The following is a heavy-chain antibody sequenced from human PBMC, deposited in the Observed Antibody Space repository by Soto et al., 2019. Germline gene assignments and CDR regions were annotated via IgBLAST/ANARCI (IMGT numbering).Heavy chain of an antibody. J-gene: IGHJ4*02. CDR2: IWYDGSNK. D-gene: IGHD3-10*01. V-gene: IGHV3-33*01. CDR3: ARDRGVRGVFDY. CDR1: GFTFSSYG. Sequence: QVQLVESGGGVVQPGRSLRLSCAASGFTFSSYGMHWVRQAPGKGLEWVAVIWYDGSNKYYADSVKGRFTISRDNSKNTLYLQMNRLRAEDTAVYYCARDRGVRGVFDYWGQGTLVTVSS.